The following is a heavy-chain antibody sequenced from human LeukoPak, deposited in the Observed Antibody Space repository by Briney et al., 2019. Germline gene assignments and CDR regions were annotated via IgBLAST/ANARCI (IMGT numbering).Heavy chain of an antibody. D-gene: IGHD5-24*01. CDR3: ARGRSRDGYNSDAFDI. CDR1: GFTFSSYA. V-gene: IGHV3-30*01. CDR2: ISYDGSNK. Sequence: GGSLRLSCAASGFTFSSYAMHWVRQAPGKGLEWVAVISYDGSNKYYADSVKGRFTISRDNSKNTLYLQMNSRRAEDTAVYYCARGRSRDGYNSDAFDIWGQGTMVTVSS. J-gene: IGHJ3*02.